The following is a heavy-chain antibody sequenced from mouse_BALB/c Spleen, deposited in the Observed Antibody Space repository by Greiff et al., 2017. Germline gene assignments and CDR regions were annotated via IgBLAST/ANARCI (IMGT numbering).Heavy chain of an antibody. J-gene: IGHJ4*01. CDR2: ISDGGSYT. CDR3: ARATFMDY. V-gene: IGHV5-4*02. CDR1: GFTFSDYY. Sequence: EVQLVESGGGLVKPGGSLKLSCAASGFTFSDYYMYWVRQTPEKRLEWVATISDGGSYTYYPDSVKGRFTISRDNAKNNLYLQMSSLKSEDTAMYYCARATFMDYWGQGTSVTVSS.